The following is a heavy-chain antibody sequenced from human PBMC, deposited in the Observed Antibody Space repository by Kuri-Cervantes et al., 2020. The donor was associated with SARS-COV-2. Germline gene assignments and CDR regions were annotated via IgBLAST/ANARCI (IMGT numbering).Heavy chain of an antibody. V-gene: IGHV3-23*01. D-gene: IGHD2-2*01. CDR1: GFTFSSYA. CDR2: ISGSGGST. Sequence: GESLKISCAASGFTFSSYAMSWVRQAPGKGLEWVSAISGSGGSTYYADSVKGRFTISRDNSKNTLYLQMNSLRAEDTAVYYCATDIVVVPAAIYYYSMDVWGQGTTVTVSS. CDR3: ATDIVVVPAAIYYYSMDV. J-gene: IGHJ6*02.